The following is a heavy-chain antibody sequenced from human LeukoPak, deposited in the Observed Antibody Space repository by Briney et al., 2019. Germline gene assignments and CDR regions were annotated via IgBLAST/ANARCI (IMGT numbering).Heavy chain of an antibody. V-gene: IGHV3-74*01. CDR3: AAAGRGSLDY. CDR1: GFTLSSFW. Sequence: GGSLRLSCAASGFTLSSFWMRWVRQAPGKGLEWVSRISSDGSSTNYADSVKGRFAISRDAAKNTLFLQINSLRAEDTAVYFCAAAGRGSLDYWGQGTLVTVSS. J-gene: IGHJ4*02. CDR2: ISSDGSST. D-gene: IGHD3-16*01.